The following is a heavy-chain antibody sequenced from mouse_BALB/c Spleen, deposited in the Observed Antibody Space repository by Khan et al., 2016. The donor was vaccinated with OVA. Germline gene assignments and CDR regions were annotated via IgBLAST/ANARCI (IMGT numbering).Heavy chain of an antibody. J-gene: IGHJ1*01. D-gene: IGHD1-1*01. V-gene: IGHV3-6*02. CDR2: IRYDGSN. CDR1: GYSITRGYY. Sequence: EVQLVETGPGLVKPSQSLSLTCSVTGYSITRGYYWNWIRQFPGNKLEWMDYIRYDGSNNYNPSLKNRISITRDTSKNQFFLKLNSVTTEDTATYYCARDYYGTSWYFDVWGAGTTVTVSS. CDR3: ARDYYGTSWYFDV.